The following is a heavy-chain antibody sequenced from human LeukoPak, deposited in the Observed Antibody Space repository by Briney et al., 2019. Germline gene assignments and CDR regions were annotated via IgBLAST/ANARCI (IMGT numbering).Heavy chain of an antibody. CDR3: ARVGYSNSYDY. J-gene: IGHJ4*02. Sequence: GASVKVSCKASGYTFTKYGITWVRQAPGQGLEWMGWKNPNTGNAGYAQKFQDRVTITWDASISTAYMDLSSLRSEDTAVYYCARVGYSNSYDYWGQGTLVTVSS. D-gene: IGHD4-11*01. CDR2: KNPNTGNA. V-gene: IGHV1-8*03. CDR1: GYTFTKYG.